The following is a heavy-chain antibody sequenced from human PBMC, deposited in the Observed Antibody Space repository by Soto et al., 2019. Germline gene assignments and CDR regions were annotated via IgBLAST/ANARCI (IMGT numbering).Heavy chain of an antibody. Sequence: GGSLRLSCAAPGFSFSGSAMHWARLVSGKGLEWVGRIRSEGYSFATAYAASMKGRFTISRDDSKNTAYLQMNSLKTEDTAVYYCARGYCSSTSCYLDYWGQGTQVTVSS. CDR1: GFSFSGSA. J-gene: IGHJ4*02. V-gene: IGHV3-73*01. CDR2: IRSEGYSFAT. D-gene: IGHD2-2*01. CDR3: ARGYCSSTSCYLDY.